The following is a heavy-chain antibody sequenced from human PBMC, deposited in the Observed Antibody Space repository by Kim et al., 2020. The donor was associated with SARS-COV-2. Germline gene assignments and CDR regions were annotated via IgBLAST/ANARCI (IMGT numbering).Heavy chain of an antibody. Sequence: SETLSLTCTFSGGSISSYYWSWIRQPAGKGLEWIGRIYTSGSTNYNPSLKSRVTMSVDTSKNQFSLKLSSVTAADTAVYYCVISSSERRYAFDIWGQGTMVTVSS. D-gene: IGHD6-6*01. V-gene: IGHV4-4*07. CDR2: IYTSGST. CDR1: GGSISSYY. CDR3: VISSSERRYAFDI. J-gene: IGHJ3*02.